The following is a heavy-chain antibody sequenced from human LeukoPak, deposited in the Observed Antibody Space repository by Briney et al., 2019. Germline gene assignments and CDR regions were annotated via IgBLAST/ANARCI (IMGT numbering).Heavy chain of an antibody. D-gene: IGHD1-26*01. Sequence: GGSLRLSCAASGFTFSSYGMHWVRQAPGKGLGWVAFIRYDGSNKYYADSVKGRFTISRDNSKNTLYLQMNSLRAEDTAVYYCAKDPSGSYRGYFDYWGQGTLVTVSS. J-gene: IGHJ4*02. CDR1: GFTFSSYG. CDR2: IRYDGSNK. CDR3: AKDPSGSYRGYFDY. V-gene: IGHV3-30*02.